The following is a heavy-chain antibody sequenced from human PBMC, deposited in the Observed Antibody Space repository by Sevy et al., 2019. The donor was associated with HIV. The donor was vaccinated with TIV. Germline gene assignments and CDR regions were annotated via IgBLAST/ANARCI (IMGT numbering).Heavy chain of an antibody. CDR2: VYYIGGT. CDR3: ARRNDFAI. V-gene: IGHV4-59*08. CDR1: GGSINSDH. J-gene: IGHJ3*02. Sequence: SETLSLTCTVSGGSINSDHWNWIRQPPGKGLEWIGDVYYIGGTNYNPSPKNRVTISVDRTKNQFSLKLTSVTAADTAVYYGARRNDFAIWGQGTMVTVSS.